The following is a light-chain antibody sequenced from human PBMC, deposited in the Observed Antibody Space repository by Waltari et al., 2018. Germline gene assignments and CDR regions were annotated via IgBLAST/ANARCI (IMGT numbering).Light chain of an antibody. V-gene: IGKV4-1*01. CDR2: WAS. Sequence: DIVMTQSPDSLAVSLGERASIPCTSDQSVSYSSNNKNYLAWYRQKPGQPPQLLISWASTREFGVPDRFSGSGSGTDFTLTISSLQAEDVAVYYCQQYYAVPPTFGPGTKVEIK. CDR3: QQYYAVPPT. CDR1: QSVSYSSNNKNY. J-gene: IGKJ1*01.